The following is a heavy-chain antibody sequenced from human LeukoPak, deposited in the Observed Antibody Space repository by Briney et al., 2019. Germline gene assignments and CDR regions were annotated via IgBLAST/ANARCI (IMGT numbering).Heavy chain of an antibody. J-gene: IGHJ4*02. CDR3: ARHFVRSGSYWADY. Sequence: PSETLSLTCAVSGYSISSGYYWGWIRHSPGKGLEWIGIIYHSGSTYYNPSLKSRVTISVDTSKNQFSLRVTSVTAADTAVYYCARHFVRSGSYWADYWGQGTLVTVSS. V-gene: IGHV4-38-2*01. D-gene: IGHD1-26*01. CDR1: GYSISSGYY. CDR2: IYHSGST.